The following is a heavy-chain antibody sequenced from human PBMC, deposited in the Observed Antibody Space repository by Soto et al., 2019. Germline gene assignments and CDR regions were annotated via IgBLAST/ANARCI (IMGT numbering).Heavy chain of an antibody. CDR3: AHQDRVVAEGRWFDP. J-gene: IGHJ5*02. V-gene: IGHV4-38-2*02. CDR2: VHYSGNT. D-gene: IGHD2-15*01. Sequence: TSETLSLTCTVSGYSISSGYHWAWILQPPGKGLEWLGSVHYSGNTYYNPSLKSRLTISVDKSKNQFSLNLSSVTAADTAVYYCAHQDRVVAEGRWFDPWGQGTLVTVSS. CDR1: GYSISSGYH.